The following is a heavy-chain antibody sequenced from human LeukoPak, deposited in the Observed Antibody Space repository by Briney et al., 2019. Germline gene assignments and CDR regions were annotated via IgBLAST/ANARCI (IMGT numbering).Heavy chain of an antibody. CDR2: IYYSGST. D-gene: IGHD3-9*01. J-gene: IGHJ4*02. V-gene: IGHV4-30-4*01. Sequence: SETLSLTCTVSGGSISSGDYYWSWIRQPPGKGLEWIGYIYYSGSTYYNPSLKSRVTIVDTSKSQFSLKLSSVTAADTAVYYCARSDILTGYYMFDYWGQGTLVTVSS. CDR1: GGSISSGDYY. CDR3: ARSDILTGYYMFDY.